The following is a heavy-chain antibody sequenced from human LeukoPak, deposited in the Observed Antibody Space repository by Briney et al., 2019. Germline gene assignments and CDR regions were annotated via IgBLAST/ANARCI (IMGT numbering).Heavy chain of an antibody. CDR2: ISAYNGNT. Sequence: GASVKVSCKASGYTFTSYGISWVRQAPGQGLEWMGWISAYNGNTNYAQKLQGRVTMTTDTSTSTTYMELRSLRSDDTAVYYCARVRPGITMIVVVMFDAFDIWGQGTMVTVPS. CDR3: ARVRPGITMIVVVMFDAFDI. J-gene: IGHJ3*02. CDR1: GYTFTSYG. V-gene: IGHV1-18*01. D-gene: IGHD3-22*01.